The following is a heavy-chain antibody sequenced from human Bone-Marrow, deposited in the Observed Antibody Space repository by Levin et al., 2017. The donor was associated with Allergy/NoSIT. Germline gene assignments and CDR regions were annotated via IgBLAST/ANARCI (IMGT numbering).Heavy chain of an antibody. CDR3: ARISSAAFDM. CDR2: INPNSGDT. CDR1: GYTFTDYF. D-gene: IGHD6-19*01. J-gene: IGHJ3*02. V-gene: IGHV1-2*02. Sequence: ASVKVSCKASGYTFTDYFIHWVRLAPGQGLEWMGWINPNSGDTDSSQNFQGTVTMTRDTSISTAYMEVISLTSNDTALYYCARISSAAFDMWGQGTVVTVSS.